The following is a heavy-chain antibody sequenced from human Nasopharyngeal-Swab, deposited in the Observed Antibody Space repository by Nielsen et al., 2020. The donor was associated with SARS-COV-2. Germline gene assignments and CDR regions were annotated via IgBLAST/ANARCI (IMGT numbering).Heavy chain of an antibody. Sequence: GSLRLSCATSGITFNDYDIYWGRQTAGAGLEWGASVGTAGDTHYQDSVQGRFTISRENAKNSVFLQMDSLRVGDTGIYFCARVLSRTSPYGMDVWGLGTQVTVSS. D-gene: IGHD2-2*01. CDR1: GITFNDYD. V-gene: IGHV3-13*01. CDR3: ARVLSRTSPYGMDV. CDR2: VGTAGDT. J-gene: IGHJ6*01.